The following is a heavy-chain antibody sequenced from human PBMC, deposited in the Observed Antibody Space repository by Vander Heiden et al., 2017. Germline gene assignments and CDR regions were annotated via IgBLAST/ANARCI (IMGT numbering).Heavy chain of an antibody. J-gene: IGHJ2*01. CDR1: GFTFSSYS. CDR2: ISSSSSYI. Sequence: EVQLVESGGGMVKPGGSLRLSCAASGFTFSSYSMNWVRQAPGKGLEWVSSISSSSSYIYYADAVKGRFTISRDNAKYSLYLQLNSMSAEDTAVYYCGRCGRLPYWYFDLWGRGTLVTVSS. V-gene: IGHV3-21*01. CDR3: GRCGRLPYWYFDL.